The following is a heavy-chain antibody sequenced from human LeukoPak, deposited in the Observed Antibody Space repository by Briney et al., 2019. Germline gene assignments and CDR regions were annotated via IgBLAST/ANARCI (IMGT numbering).Heavy chain of an antibody. D-gene: IGHD3-10*01. J-gene: IGHJ4*02. CDR1: GFTFRSDA. CDR3: AKCAWFGDAPGGDY. CDR2: ISGSGDIA. Sequence: GGSLRLSXAASGFTFRSDAMSWVRQAPGKGLEWVSAISGSGDIAYYADSVKGRFTISRDNSKNTMYLQMNSLRVEDTAVYYCAKCAWFGDAPGGDYWGQGTLVTVSS. V-gene: IGHV3-23*01.